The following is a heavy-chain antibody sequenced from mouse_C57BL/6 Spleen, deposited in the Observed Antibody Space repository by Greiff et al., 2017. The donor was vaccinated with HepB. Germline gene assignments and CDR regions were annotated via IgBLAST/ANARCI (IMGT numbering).Heavy chain of an antibody. CDR2: ISSGSSTI. J-gene: IGHJ2*01. CDR3: ARRNNYDYGRGAVDY. CDR1: GFTFSDYG. Sequence: EVMLVESGGGLVKPGGSLKLSCAASGFTFSDYGMHWVRQAPEKGLEWVAYISSGSSTIYYADTVKGRFTISRDNAKNTLFLQMTSLRSEDTAMYYCARRNNYDYGRGAVDYWGQGTTLTVSS. V-gene: IGHV5-17*01. D-gene: IGHD2-4*01.